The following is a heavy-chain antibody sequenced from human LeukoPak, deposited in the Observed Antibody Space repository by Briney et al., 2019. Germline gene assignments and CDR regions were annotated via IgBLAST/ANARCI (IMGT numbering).Heavy chain of an antibody. V-gene: IGHV3-30*04. D-gene: IGHD6-13*01. CDR3: ARDHSSSYYYYYGMDV. Sequence: GGSLRLSCAASGFTFSRYAMYWVRQAPGKGLERVAIISDDGENKFYADSVKGRFTISRDNSKNTLYLQMNSLRAEDTAVYYCARDHSSSYYYYYGMDVWGQGTTVTVSS. J-gene: IGHJ6*02. CDR2: ISDDGENK. CDR1: GFTFSRYA.